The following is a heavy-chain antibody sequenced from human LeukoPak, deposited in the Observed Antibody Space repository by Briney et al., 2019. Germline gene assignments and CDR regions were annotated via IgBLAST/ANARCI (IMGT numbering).Heavy chain of an antibody. D-gene: IGHD1-7*01. CDR2: IWYDGSNK. Sequence: PGGSLRLSCAASGFTFSSYGMHWVRQAPGKGLEWVAVIWYDGSNKYYADSVKGRFTISRDNSKNTLYLQMNSLRAKDTAVYYCARDRSITGTTLDYWGQGTLVTVSS. V-gene: IGHV3-33*01. J-gene: IGHJ4*02. CDR3: ARDRSITGTTLDY. CDR1: GFTFSSYG.